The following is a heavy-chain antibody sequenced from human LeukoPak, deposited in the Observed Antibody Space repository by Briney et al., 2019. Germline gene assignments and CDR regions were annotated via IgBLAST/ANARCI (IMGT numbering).Heavy chain of an antibody. J-gene: IGHJ3*02. CDR1: GFTFSSYS. Sequence: PGGSLRLSCAASGFTFSSYSMNWVRQAPGKGLEWVSAISSSSSYIYYADSVKGRFTISRDNAKNSLYLQMNSLRAEDTAVYYCARDQGAIGPVAFDIWGQGTMVTVSS. CDR2: ISSSSSYI. CDR3: ARDQGAIGPVAFDI. D-gene: IGHD1-26*01. V-gene: IGHV3-21*01.